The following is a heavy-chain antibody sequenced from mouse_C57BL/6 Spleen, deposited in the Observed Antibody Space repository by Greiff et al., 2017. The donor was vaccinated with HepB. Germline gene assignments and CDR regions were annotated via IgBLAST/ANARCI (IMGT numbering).Heavy chain of an antibody. CDR3: ARLYYGNSAWFAY. Sequence: EVQLQQSGPVLVKPGASVKMSCKASGYTFTDYYMNWVKQSHGKSLEWIGVINPYNGGTSYNQKVKGKATLTVDKSSSTAYMELNSLTSEDSAVYYCARLYYGNSAWFAYWGQGTLVTVSA. V-gene: IGHV1-19*01. CDR1: GYTFTDYY. CDR2: INPYNGGT. D-gene: IGHD2-1*01. J-gene: IGHJ3*01.